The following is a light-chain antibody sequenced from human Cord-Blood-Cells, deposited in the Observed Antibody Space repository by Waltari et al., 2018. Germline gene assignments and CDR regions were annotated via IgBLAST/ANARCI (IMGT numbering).Light chain of an antibody. CDR2: AAS. V-gene: IGKV1-39*01. CDR1: QSISSY. Sequence: DIQMTQSLSSLSASVGDRVTITCRASQSISSYLNWYQQKQGKAPKLLIYAASSLQSGVPSRVSGSGSGTDFTLTISSLQPEDFATYYCQQSYSTPYSFGQGTKLEIK. CDR3: QQSYSTPYS. J-gene: IGKJ2*03.